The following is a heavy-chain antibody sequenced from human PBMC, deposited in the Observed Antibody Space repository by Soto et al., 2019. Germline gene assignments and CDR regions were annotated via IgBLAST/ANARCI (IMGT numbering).Heavy chain of an antibody. Sequence: VQLVESGGGVVLPGRSLRLSCTASGFTFTTNDIHWLRQAPGKGLEWVAVFSSNGNKDYYADSVKGRFTVSRDISKNTVSLQMNSLRPEDSAVYFCAKGGDAYNSFFYNWGQGTLVTVSS. J-gene: IGHJ4*02. D-gene: IGHD3-10*01. V-gene: IGHV3-30*18. CDR2: FSSNGNKD. CDR1: GFTFTTND. CDR3: AKGGDAYNSFFYN.